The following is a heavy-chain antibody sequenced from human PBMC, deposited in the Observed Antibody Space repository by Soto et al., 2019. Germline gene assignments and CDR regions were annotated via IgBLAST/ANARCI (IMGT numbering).Heavy chain of an antibody. CDR2: ISDSGST. D-gene: IGHD3-16*01. J-gene: IGHJ4*02. CDR1: GGSISNYY. Sequence: SETLSLTCNVSGGSISNYYWNWIRQPPGKRLEWIGYISDSGSTKYNPSLKGRVTISIDTSKNQFSLKLTSVTAADTAVYYCVRSGHSFAGAMWGQGNLVTVSS. CDR3: VRSGHSFAGAM. V-gene: IGHV4-59*01.